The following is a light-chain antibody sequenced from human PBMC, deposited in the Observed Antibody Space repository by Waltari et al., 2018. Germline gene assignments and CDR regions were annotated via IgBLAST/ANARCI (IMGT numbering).Light chain of an antibody. CDR1: SSIIGRNT. CDR2: DTN. J-gene: IGLJ3*02. V-gene: IGLV1-44*01. CDR3: SVWDDRLNGNWL. Sequence: QSVVTQPPSASGTPGQTVTITCSGSSSIIGRNTVNWYQKLPGPAPSLISFDTNKWPAGVPDRFSGSKSGTSASLAISGLQPEDEGEYYCSVWDDRLNGNWLFGGGTKVTVL.